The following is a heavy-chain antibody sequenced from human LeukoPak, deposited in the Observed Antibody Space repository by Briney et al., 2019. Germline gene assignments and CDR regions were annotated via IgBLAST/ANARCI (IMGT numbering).Heavy chain of an antibody. V-gene: IGHV4-4*07. D-gene: IGHD3-3*01. Sequence: SETLSLTCNVSGGSVSFYYWTWIRQSAGKGLEWIGRVYAGGNSNYNPSLKSRTTLSIDTSKNEFSLMLTSVTAADTAIYYCARDSRYHDFWSGYIDYWGQGILVTVSS. CDR1: GGSVSFYY. J-gene: IGHJ4*02. CDR2: VYAGGNS. CDR3: ARDSRYHDFWSGYIDY.